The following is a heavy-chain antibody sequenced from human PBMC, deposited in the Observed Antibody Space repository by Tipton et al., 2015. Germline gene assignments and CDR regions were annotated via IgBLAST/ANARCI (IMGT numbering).Heavy chain of an antibody. D-gene: IGHD3-10*01. CDR2: LSGSGTGT. V-gene: IGHV3-23*01. CDR1: GFTFSRYA. J-gene: IGHJ4*02. CDR3: AKDSVGNYMVRGAFDY. Sequence: GSLRLSCSASGFTFSRYAMSWVRQAPGKGLEWVSGLSGSGTGTYYADSVTGRFTISRDNSQNTVYLQMNSLRAEDTAVYYCAKDSVGNYMVRGAFDYWGQGTLVTVSS.